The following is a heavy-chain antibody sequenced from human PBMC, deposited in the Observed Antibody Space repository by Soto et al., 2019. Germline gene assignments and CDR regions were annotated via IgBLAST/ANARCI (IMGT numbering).Heavy chain of an antibody. J-gene: IGHJ4*02. V-gene: IGHV3-30*18. CDR2: ISYDGSNK. CDR1: GFTFSSYG. Sequence: GGSLRLSCAASGFTFSSYGMHWVRQAPGKGLEWVAVISYDGSNKYYADSVKGRFTISRDNSKNTLYLQMNSLRAEDTAVYYCAKTESENWGQGTLVTVSS. CDR3: AKTESEN.